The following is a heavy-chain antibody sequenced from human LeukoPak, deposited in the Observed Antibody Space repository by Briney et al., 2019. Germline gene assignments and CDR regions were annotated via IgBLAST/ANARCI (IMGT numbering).Heavy chain of an antibody. Sequence: SAKVSCKASGGTFSSYAISWVRQAPGQGLEWMGRIIPIFGTANYAQKFQGRVTITTDESTSTAYMELSSLRSEDTAVYYCARDGSVVVSNYYYYYYMDVWGKGTTVTVSS. CDR2: IIPIFGTA. CDR3: ARDGSVVVSNYYYYYYMDV. V-gene: IGHV1-69*05. D-gene: IGHD2-15*01. CDR1: GGTFSSYA. J-gene: IGHJ6*03.